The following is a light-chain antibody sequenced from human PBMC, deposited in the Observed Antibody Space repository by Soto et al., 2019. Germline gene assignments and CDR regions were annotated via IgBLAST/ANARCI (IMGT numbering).Light chain of an antibody. CDR3: QQYGSSLYA. CDR2: GAS. Sequence: EMVLTQSPGTLSLSPGERATLSCRAGQSVSSNYLDWYQQKPGQAPRLLIYGASSRATGIPDRFSGSGSGTDITLTISRLEPEDFAVYYCQQYGSSLYAFGQGTKLESK. J-gene: IGKJ2*01. V-gene: IGKV3-20*01. CDR1: QSVSSNY.